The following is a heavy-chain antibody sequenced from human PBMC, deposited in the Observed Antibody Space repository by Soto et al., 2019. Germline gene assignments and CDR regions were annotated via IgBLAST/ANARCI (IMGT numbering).Heavy chain of an antibody. Sequence: TFSDHYMDWVRQAPGKGLEWVGRTRNKANSYTTEYAASVKGRFTISRDDSKNSLYLQMNSLKTEDTAVYYCARVPIDYYDSSGYYYAHAFDIWGQATMVTVSS. CDR2: TRNKANSYTT. D-gene: IGHD3-22*01. V-gene: IGHV3-72*01. J-gene: IGHJ3*02. CDR3: ARVPIDYYDSSGYYYAHAFDI. CDR1: TFSDHY.